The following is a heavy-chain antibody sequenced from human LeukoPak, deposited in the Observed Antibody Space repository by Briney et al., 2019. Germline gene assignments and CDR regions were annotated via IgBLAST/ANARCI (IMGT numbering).Heavy chain of an antibody. CDR2: ITGGGTT. J-gene: IGHJ4*02. V-gene: IGHV3-23*01. CDR1: GFTFSSYA. D-gene: IGHD5-18*01. Sequence: GGSLRLSCAASGFTFSSYAMSWVRQAPGKGLEWVSAITGGGTTYYADSVKGRLSISRDNSKNALFLQMSSLRAEDTAVYYCAKVIALDTSMGIFDYWGQGTLATVSS. CDR3: AKVIALDTSMGIFDY.